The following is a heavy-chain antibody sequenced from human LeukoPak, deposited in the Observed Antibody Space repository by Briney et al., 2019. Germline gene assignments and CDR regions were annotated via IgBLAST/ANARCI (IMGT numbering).Heavy chain of an antibody. CDR1: GFTFSSYW. CDR3: AKGGNGYQDYFDY. V-gene: IGHV3-74*01. CDR2: INSDGSST. D-gene: IGHD6-25*01. Sequence: PGGSLRLSCAASGFTFSSYWMHWVRQAPGKGLVWVSRINSDGSSTSYADSVKGRFTISRDNAKNSLYLQMNSLRAEDMALYYCAKGGNGYQDYFDYWGQGTLVTVSS. J-gene: IGHJ4*02.